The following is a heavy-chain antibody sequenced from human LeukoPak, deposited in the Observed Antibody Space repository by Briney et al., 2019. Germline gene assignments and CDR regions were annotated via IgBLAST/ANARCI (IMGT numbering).Heavy chain of an antibody. V-gene: IGHV4-39*01. Sequence: SETLSLTCTVSGGSISSSSYYWGWIRQPPGKGLEWIGRIDCSGSTYYNPSLKSRVTISVDTSKNQFSLKLSSVTAADTAVHYCARHEGYYDYVWGSYRHEYYFDYWGQGTLVTVSS. J-gene: IGHJ4*02. D-gene: IGHD3-16*02. CDR1: GGSISSSSYY. CDR2: IDCSGST. CDR3: ARHEGYYDYVWGSYRHEYYFDY.